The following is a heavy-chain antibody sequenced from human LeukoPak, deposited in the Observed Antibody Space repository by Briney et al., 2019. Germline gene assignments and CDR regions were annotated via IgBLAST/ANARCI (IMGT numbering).Heavy chain of an antibody. CDR2: ISSSSSYI. CDR1: GFTFSSYS. D-gene: IGHD6-13*01. J-gene: IGHJ1*01. V-gene: IGHV3-21*04. CDR3: ANVIIVAAGYEYFQH. Sequence: GGSLRLSCAASGFTFSSYSMNWVRQAPGKGLEWVSSISSSSSYIYYADSVKGRFTISRDNAKNSLYLQMNSLRAEDTAVYYCANVIIVAAGYEYFQHWGQGTLVSVSS.